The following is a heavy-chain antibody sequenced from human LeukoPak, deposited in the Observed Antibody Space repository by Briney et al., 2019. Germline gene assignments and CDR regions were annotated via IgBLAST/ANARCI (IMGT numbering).Heavy chain of an antibody. CDR1: GFTFSSFG. D-gene: IGHD6-13*01. CDR3: ARGHIAAAGTGY. V-gene: IGHV3-30*19. CDR2: ISYDGSIK. J-gene: IGHJ4*02. Sequence: GGSLRLSCAASGFTFSSFGMHWVRQAPGKGLEWVAFISYDGSIKYYADSVKGRFTISRDDSKNTLYLQMSGLRTEDTAVYYCARGHIAAAGTGYWGQGTLVTVSS.